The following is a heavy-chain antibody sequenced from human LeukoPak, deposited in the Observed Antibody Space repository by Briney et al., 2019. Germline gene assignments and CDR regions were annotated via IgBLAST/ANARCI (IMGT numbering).Heavy chain of an antibody. D-gene: IGHD3-16*01. CDR2: IYYSGST. J-gene: IGHJ6*03. V-gene: IGHV4-39*07. CDR1: GGSIRSNTYY. CDR3: ATGGSGYYYHYYMDV. Sequence: SETLSLTCTVSGGSIRSNTYYWGWIRQPPGKGLEWIGSIYYSGSTYYNPSLKSRVTISVDTSKNQFSLKLSSVTAADTAVYYCATGGSGYYYHYYMDVWGKGTTVTVSS.